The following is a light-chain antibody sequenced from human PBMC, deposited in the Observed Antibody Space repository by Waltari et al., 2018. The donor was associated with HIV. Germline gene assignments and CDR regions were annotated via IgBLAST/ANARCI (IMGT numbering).Light chain of an antibody. CDR2: GNT. V-gene: IGLV1-40*01. CDR1: TSNIGAGYH. CDR3: QSYDNALSGSL. Sequence: QSVLTQPPSVSGAPGQRVTISCTGPTSNIGAGYHAHWYQQLPGTAPKLLVFGNTNRPSGVPDRFSGSKSGTSASLAITGLQAGDEGDYYCQSYDNALSGSLFGGGTKVTVL. J-gene: IGLJ2*01.